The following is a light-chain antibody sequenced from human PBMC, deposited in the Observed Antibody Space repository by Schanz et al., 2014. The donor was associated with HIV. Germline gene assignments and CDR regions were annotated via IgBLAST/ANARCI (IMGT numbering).Light chain of an antibody. CDR2: SSN. CDR3: AAWDDSLNGWV. V-gene: IGLV1-44*01. Sequence: QSVLTQPPSASGTPGQRVTISCSGSSSNIGSNPVNWYQQLPGTAPTLLIFSSNQRPSGVPDRFSGSKSGTSASLAISGLQSEDEADYYCAAWDDSLNGWVFGGGTKLTVL. CDR1: SSNIGSNP. J-gene: IGLJ3*02.